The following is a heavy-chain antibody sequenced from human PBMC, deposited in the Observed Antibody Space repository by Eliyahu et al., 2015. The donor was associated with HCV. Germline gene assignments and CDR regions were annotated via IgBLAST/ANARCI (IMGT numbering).Heavy chain of an antibody. CDR1: GFTFGDXA. CDR2: IRXKAFGWTT. Sequence: EVQLVESGGGLVKPGRSLRLSCTASGFTFGDXAMSXXXQAPGKGLXWVGFIRXKAFGWTTEYAASVKGRFTISRDDSKSIAYLQMNSLKSEDTGVYYCTRAFSITAAGESIYYYYYGMDVWGQGSTVTVLL. V-gene: IGHV3-49*05. D-gene: IGHD6-13*01. J-gene: IGHJ6*02. CDR3: TRAFSITAAGESIYYYYYGMDV.